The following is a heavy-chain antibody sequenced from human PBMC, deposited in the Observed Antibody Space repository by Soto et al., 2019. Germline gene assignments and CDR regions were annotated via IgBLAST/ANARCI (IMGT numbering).Heavy chain of an antibody. J-gene: IGHJ5*02. Sequence: SLRLSCAASGFTFSSYVMSWVRQAPGKGLEWVSAISGSGGNTYYADSVKGRFTISRDNSKNTLFLQMNSLRAEDTALYFCAKEMGDYYDSSGSWFDPWGQGTLVTVSS. CDR3: AKEMGDYYDSSGSWFDP. CDR1: GFTFSSYV. V-gene: IGHV3-23*01. D-gene: IGHD3-22*01. CDR2: ISGSGGNT.